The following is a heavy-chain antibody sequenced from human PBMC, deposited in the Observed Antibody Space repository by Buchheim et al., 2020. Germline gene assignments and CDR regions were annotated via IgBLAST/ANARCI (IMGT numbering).Heavy chain of an antibody. CDR1: GFTFSSYG. V-gene: IGHV3-30*18. CDR2: ISYDGSNK. D-gene: IGHD3-22*01. CDR3: AKPSSYYYDSSGYYDY. J-gene: IGHJ4*02. Sequence: QVQLVESGGGVVQPGRSLRLSCAAPGFTFSSYGMHWVRQAPGKGLEWVAVISYDGSNKYYADSVKGRFTISRDNSKNTLYLQMNSLRAEDTAVYYCAKPSSYYYDSSGYYDYWGQGTL.